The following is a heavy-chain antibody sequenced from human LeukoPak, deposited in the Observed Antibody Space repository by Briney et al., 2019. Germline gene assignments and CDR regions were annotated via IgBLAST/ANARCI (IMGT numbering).Heavy chain of an antibody. Sequence: GGSLRLSCAASGFTFSSYAMHWVRQAPGKGLEYVSAISSNGGSTYYANSVKGRFTISRDNSKNTLYLQMGSLRAEDMAVYYCARDAGYCSGGSCPGYYFDYWGQGTLVTVSS. D-gene: IGHD2-15*01. CDR3: ARDAGYCSGGSCPGYYFDY. V-gene: IGHV3-64*01. CDR1: GFTFSSYA. CDR2: ISSNGGST. J-gene: IGHJ4*02.